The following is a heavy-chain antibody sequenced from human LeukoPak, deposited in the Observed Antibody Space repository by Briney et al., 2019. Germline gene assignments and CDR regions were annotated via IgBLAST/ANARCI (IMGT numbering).Heavy chain of an antibody. V-gene: IGHV3-23*01. CDR1: GFTFSSYA. J-gene: IGHJ4*02. Sequence: GGSLRLSCAASGFTFSSYAMSWVRQAPGKGLEWVSAISGSGGSTYYADSVKGRFTISRDNSKNTLYLQMNSLRAEDTAVCYCAKDRSSSWYLDYWGQGTLVTVSS. CDR3: AKDRSSSWYLDY. D-gene: IGHD6-13*01. CDR2: ISGSGGST.